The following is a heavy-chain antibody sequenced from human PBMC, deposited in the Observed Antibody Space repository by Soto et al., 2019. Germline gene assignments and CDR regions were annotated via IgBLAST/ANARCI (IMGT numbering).Heavy chain of an antibody. CDR3: AKGLYYYDSSGYRLFDY. CDR1: GFMFNNYA. CDR2: VSVSGGTT. J-gene: IGHJ4*02. Sequence: GSFRLSCAASGFMFNNYAMSWVRQAPWKGLEWVSTVSVSGGTTYYADSLKGRFTISRDNSKKTVYLQMNRLRADDTAIYYCAKGLYYYDSSGYRLFDYWGEGTLVTVSP. V-gene: IGHV3-23*01. D-gene: IGHD3-22*01.